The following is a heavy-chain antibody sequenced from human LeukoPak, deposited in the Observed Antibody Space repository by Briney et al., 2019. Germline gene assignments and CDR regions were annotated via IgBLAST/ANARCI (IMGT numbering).Heavy chain of an antibody. CDR1: GDSVSNNNAA. V-gene: IGHV6-1*01. J-gene: IGHJ3*02. CDR2: TYYRSKWLN. CDR3: ARRYALERRSGGRDAFDI. D-gene: IGHD1-1*01. Sequence: SQTLSLTCAISGDSVSNNNAAWNWIRQSPSRGLEWLGRTYYRSKWLNDYEVSMKGRIAINPDTSKNQFSLQLSSVTPDDTAVYYCARRYALERRSGGRDAFDIWGQGTMVTVSS.